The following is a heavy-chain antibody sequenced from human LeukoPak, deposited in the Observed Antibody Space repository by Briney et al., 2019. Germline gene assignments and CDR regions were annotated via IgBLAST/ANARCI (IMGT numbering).Heavy chain of an antibody. Sequence: GGSLRLSCVVSGIKLSNYGMSWVRQAPGKGLEWVSTITGSGNDAYYADSVKGRFTISRDNSKNMLYLQMDSLRAEDTAVYYCAKGATGLRIVGDDWGQGTLVTVSS. D-gene: IGHD2-15*01. CDR1: GIKLSNYG. CDR2: ITGSGNDA. V-gene: IGHV3-23*01. CDR3: AKGATGLRIVGDD. J-gene: IGHJ4*02.